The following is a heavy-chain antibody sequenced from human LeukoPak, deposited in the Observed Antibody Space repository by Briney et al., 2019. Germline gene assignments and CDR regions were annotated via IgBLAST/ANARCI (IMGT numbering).Heavy chain of an antibody. D-gene: IGHD1-26*01. CDR2: IYYSGSN. Sequence: SETLSLTCTVSGGSISSYYWSWIRQPPGKGLEWIGYIYYSGSNNYNPSLKSRVTISVDTSKTQFSLKLSSVTAADTAVYYCARLLRGELTFDYWGQGTLVTVSS. CDR3: ARLLRGELTFDY. V-gene: IGHV4-59*08. J-gene: IGHJ4*02. CDR1: GGSISSYY.